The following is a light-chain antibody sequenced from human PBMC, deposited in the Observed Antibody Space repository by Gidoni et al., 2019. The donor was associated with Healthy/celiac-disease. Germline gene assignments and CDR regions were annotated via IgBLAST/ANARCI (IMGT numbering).Light chain of an antibody. V-gene: IGKV1-33*01. CDR3: QQYDNLIT. CDR1: QDISNY. CDR2: DAS. Sequence: DSQMTQSPSSLSASVGDRVTITCQASQDISNYLNWYQQKPGKAPKLLIYDASNLETGVPSRFSGSESGTDFTFTISSLQPEDIATYYCQQYDNLITFGPGTKVDIK. J-gene: IGKJ3*01.